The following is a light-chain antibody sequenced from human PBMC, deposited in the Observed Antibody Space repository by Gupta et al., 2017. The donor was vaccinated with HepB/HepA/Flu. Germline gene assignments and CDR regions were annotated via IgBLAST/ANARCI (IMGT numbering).Light chain of an antibody. V-gene: IGLV2-11*01. Sequence: QFALTQPPSVSGSPGQSVTISCTGTSSDVGGYNSVSWYQQHPGKAPKLMIYDVNKRPSGVPDRFSGSKSGNTASLTISGLQAEDEADYHCCSYAGDSSYVFGSGTKVTVL. CDR1: SSDVGGYNS. J-gene: IGLJ1*01. CDR3: CSYAGDSSYV. CDR2: DVN.